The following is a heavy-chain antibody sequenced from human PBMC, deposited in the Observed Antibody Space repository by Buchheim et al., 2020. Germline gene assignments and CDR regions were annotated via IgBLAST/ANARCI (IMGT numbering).Heavy chain of an antibody. D-gene: IGHD1-26*01. CDR3: AREGREQPIDY. J-gene: IGHJ4*02. CDR2: INRDGSEK. V-gene: IGHV3-7*01. Sequence: EVQLVESGGGLVQPGGSLRLSCAASGFTFSDYWMTWVRQAPGKGLEWVANINRDGSEKNYVDSVKGRFTISRDNAKISLKLQMNSLRAEDTAVYYCAREGREQPIDYWGQGTL. CDR1: GFTFSDYW.